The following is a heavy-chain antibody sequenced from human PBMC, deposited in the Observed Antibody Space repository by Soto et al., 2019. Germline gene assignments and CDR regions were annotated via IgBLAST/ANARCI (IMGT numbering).Heavy chain of an antibody. CDR2: ISYDGSNK. CDR3: TTSPYQSRVIPT. D-gene: IGHD3-22*01. J-gene: IGHJ5*02. V-gene: IGHV3-30*03. CDR1: GFTFSSYG. Sequence: GGSLRLSCAASGFTFSSYGXHWVRQAPGKGLEWVAVISYDGSNKYYADSVKGRFTISRDNSKNTLYLQMNSLKTEDTAVYYCTTSPYQSRVIPTWGQGTLVTVSS.